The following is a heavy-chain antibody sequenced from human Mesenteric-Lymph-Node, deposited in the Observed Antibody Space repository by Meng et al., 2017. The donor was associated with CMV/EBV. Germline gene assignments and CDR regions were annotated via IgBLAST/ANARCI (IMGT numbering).Heavy chain of an antibody. V-gene: IGHV3-7*01. Sequence: GESLKISCAASGFTFSNYWMSWVRQAPGKGLEWVANIRQDGTEKNYVDSVKGRFTISRDNAKNSLYLQMNSLRADDTALYYCARGNWGSGDWGQGTLVTVSS. CDR2: IRQDGTEK. CDR3: ARGNWGSGD. D-gene: IGHD7-27*01. CDR1: GFTFSNYW. J-gene: IGHJ4*02.